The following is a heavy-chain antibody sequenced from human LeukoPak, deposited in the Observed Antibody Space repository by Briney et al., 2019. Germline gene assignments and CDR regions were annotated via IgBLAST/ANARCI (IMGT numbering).Heavy chain of an antibody. D-gene: IGHD1-26*01. CDR2: SSPYEDYP. V-gene: IGHV1-18*01. CDR3: AKVDPPIIEGGRGEAFDV. CDR1: GYSFTNFG. J-gene: IGHJ3*01. Sequence: GASVKVSCKASGYSFTNFGITWVRQAPGQGLRWMGWSSPYEDYPTYAQKFQGRVTMTTETSTNTAYMELRSLTSDDTAVYYCAKVDPPIIEGGRGEAFDVWGQGTLVTVSS.